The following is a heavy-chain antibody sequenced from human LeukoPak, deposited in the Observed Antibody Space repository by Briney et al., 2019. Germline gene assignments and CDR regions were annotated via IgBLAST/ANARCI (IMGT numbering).Heavy chain of an antibody. J-gene: IGHJ5*02. CDR3: ARRRAYYDILNMRNLKTNNWFDP. CDR2: IYYSGST. Sequence: PSETLSLTCTVSGGSISSYYWSWIRQPPGKGLEWVGYIYYSGSTNYNPSLKSRVTISVDTSKNQFSLKLSSVTAADTAVYYCARRRAYYDILNMRNLKTNNWFDPWGQGTLVTVSS. V-gene: IGHV4-59*12. CDR1: GGSISSYY. D-gene: IGHD3-9*01.